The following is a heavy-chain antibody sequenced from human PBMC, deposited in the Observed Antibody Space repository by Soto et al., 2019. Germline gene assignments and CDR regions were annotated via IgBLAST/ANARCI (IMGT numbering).Heavy chain of an antibody. J-gene: IGHJ3*02. D-gene: IGHD6-25*01. V-gene: IGHV3-48*02. CDR3: VRDAAYAFDI. CDR2: IRSTSDAT. CDR1: GFTFSSYT. Sequence: GGSLRLSCTASGFTFSSYTMHWVRQAPGKGLEWVSNIRSTSDATYYADSVKGRFTISRDNAKNSLHLQMNSLRDEDTAVYYCVRDAAYAFDIWGQGTMVTVSS.